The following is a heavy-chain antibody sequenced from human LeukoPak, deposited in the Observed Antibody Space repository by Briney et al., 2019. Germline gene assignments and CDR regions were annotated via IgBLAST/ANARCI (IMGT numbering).Heavy chain of an antibody. J-gene: IGHJ6*02. CDR1: GFTFSDYY. CDR2: ISSSGSTI. D-gene: IGHD3-22*01. Sequence: SGGSLRLSCAASGFTFSDYYMSWIRQAPGKGLEWVSYISSSGSTIYYADSVKGRFTISRDNAKNSLYLQMNSLRAEDTAVYYCARDSLYYDSSGYVYYYYGMDVWGQGTTVTVSS. CDR3: ARDSLYYDSSGYVYYYYGMDV. V-gene: IGHV3-11*01.